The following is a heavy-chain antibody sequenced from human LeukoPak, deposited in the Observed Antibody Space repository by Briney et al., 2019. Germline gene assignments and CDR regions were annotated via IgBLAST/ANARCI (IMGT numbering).Heavy chain of an antibody. D-gene: IGHD4-17*01. CDR2: ISGGGGGT. Sequence: PGGSLRLSCAASGFTFSSSAMSWVRQAPGKGPEWVSHISGGGGGTHYADSVKGRFTVSRDNSKNTLYLQMNSLRAEDTAIYYCAKDVTTVTRGPDWGQETLVTVSS. V-gene: IGHV3-23*01. CDR3: AKDVTTVTRGPD. J-gene: IGHJ4*02. CDR1: GFTFSSSA.